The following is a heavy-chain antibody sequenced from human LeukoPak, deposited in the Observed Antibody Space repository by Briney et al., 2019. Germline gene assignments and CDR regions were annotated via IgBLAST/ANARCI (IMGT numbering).Heavy chain of an antibody. Sequence: SETLSLTCTVSGYSISSGYYWGWIRQPAGKGLEWIGRIYTSGSTNYNPSLKSRVTISVDTSKNQFSLKLSSVTAADTAVYYCAGEKRSAPLPGYWGQGTLVTVSS. V-gene: IGHV4-61*02. CDR3: AGEKRSAPLPGY. D-gene: IGHD2-15*01. J-gene: IGHJ4*02. CDR2: IYTSGST. CDR1: GYSISSGYY.